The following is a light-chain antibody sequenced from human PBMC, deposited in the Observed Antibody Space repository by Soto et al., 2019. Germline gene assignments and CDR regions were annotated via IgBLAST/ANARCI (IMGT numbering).Light chain of an antibody. V-gene: IGKV1-5*03. CDR2: KAS. Sequence: DIHMTQSPSTLSASVGDRVTITCRASQSISGWLAWYQQKPGKDPKLLIYKASSLKSGLPSRFSGSGSGTDFSLTFSSLQPNDFPPYYCHQYNSFFGQGTKLEIK. J-gene: IGKJ2*01. CDR1: QSISGW. CDR3: HQYNSF.